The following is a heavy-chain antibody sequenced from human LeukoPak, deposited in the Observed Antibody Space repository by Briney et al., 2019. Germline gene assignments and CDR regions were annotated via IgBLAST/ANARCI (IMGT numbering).Heavy chain of an antibody. Sequence: SETLSLTCAVYGGSFSGYYWGWIRQPPGKGLEWIGEINHSGSTNYNPSLKSRVTISVDTSKNQFSLKLSSVTAADTAVYYCARRTGWPHFDYWGQGTLVTVSS. CDR3: ARRTGWPHFDY. CDR2: INHSGST. V-gene: IGHV4-34*01. D-gene: IGHD6-19*01. J-gene: IGHJ4*02. CDR1: GGSFSGYY.